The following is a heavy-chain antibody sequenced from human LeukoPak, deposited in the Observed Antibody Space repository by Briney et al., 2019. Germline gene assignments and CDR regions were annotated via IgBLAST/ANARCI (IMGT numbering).Heavy chain of an antibody. CDR3: VKDLGSAITSALALDV. CDR1: GFTFCRYA. J-gene: IGHJ6*02. V-gene: IGHV3-23*01. D-gene: IGHD2-15*01. CDR2: FSGSGGST. Sequence: GGSLRLFCGASGFTFCRYAMNRVRQAPGKGPEGVSAFSGSGGSTYYADSVKGRFTISRDNSKNTLHLQMNSLRPDDSAVYYCVKDLGSAITSALALDVWGQGTTVTVSS.